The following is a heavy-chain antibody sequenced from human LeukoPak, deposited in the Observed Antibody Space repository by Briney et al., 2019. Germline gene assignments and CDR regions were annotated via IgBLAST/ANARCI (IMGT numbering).Heavy chain of an antibody. V-gene: IGHV1-69*01. Sequence: GASVKVSCKASGGTFSSYAISWVRQAPGQGLEWMGGIIPIFGTANYAQKFQGRVTITADESTSTAYMELSSLRSEDTAVYYCASDDYGDYLHWLDPWGQGTLVTVSS. CDR3: ASDDYGDYLHWLDP. CDR2: IIPIFGTA. D-gene: IGHD4-17*01. J-gene: IGHJ5*02. CDR1: GGTFSSYA.